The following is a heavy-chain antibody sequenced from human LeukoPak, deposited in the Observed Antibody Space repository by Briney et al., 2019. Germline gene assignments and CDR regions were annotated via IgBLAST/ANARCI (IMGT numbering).Heavy chain of an antibody. CDR2: IKPDGSEK. J-gene: IGHJ4*02. CDR3: GSNLYWWSNLGY. Sequence: GGSLRLSCAASGFTFSDYWMTWVRQAPGKGLEWVANIKPDGSEKYYVDSVKGRFTISRDNAKNSLYLQMNSLRVEDTAVYYCGSNLYWWSNLGYWGQGTLVTVSS. CDR1: GFTFSDYW. D-gene: IGHD2-8*02. V-gene: IGHV3-7*01.